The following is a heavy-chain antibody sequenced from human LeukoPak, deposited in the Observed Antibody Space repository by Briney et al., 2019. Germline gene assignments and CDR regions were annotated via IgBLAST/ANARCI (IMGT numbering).Heavy chain of an antibody. Sequence: GGSLRLSCAASGFTFSSYAMHWVRQAPGQGLEWAAVISYDGSNKYYADTVKGRFTITRDNSKNTLYLQMNSLRAEDTAVYYCARDECSSTSCYRLYGMDVWGKGRTVTVSS. D-gene: IGHD2-2*01. J-gene: IGHJ6*04. CDR3: ARDECSSTSCYRLYGMDV. CDR2: ISYDGSNK. CDR1: GFTFSSYA. V-gene: IGHV3-30*04.